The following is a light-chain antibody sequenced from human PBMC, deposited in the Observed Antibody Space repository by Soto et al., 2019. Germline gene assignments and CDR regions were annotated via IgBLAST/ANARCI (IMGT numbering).Light chain of an antibody. Sequence: QSALTQPPSVSGSPGQSVAISCTGTSSDVGSSNGVSWYQQPPGTAPKIMIYDVSNRPSGVPDRFSGSKSGNTASLTISGLQAEDEADYYCSSYTGSSTDVFGTGTKLTVL. J-gene: IGLJ1*01. CDR2: DVS. CDR3: SSYTGSSTDV. CDR1: SSDVGSSNG. V-gene: IGLV2-18*02.